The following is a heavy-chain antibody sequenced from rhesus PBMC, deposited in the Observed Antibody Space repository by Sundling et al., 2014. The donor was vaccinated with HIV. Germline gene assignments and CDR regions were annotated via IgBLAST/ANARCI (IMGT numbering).Heavy chain of an antibody. J-gene: IGHJ6*01. CDR1: GASISSNY. Sequence: QVQLQESGPGLVKPSETLSLTCAVSGASISSNYWSWIRQAPGKGLEWIGYIGGSSGNTYYNPSFKSRVTISTDTSKNQFSLKVNSVTAADTAVYYCVREVWETFGRDVRTYGLDYWGQGVVVTVSS. CDR3: VREVWETFGRDVRTYGLDY. D-gene: IGHD3-3*01. CDR2: IGGSSGNT. V-gene: IGHV4-165*01.